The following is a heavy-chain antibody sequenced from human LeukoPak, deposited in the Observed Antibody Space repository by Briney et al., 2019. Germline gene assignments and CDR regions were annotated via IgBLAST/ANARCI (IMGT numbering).Heavy chain of an antibody. D-gene: IGHD3-22*01. J-gene: IGHJ5*02. CDR2: INPNSGGT. Sequence: ASVKVSCKASGYTFTGYYMHWVRQAPGQGLEWMGWINPNSGGTNYAQKFQGRVTMTRDTSISTAYMELSRLRSDDTAVYYCARGGYYDSSGYSRFDPWGQGTLVTVSS. V-gene: IGHV1-2*02. CDR1: GYTFTGYY. CDR3: ARGGYYDSSGYSRFDP.